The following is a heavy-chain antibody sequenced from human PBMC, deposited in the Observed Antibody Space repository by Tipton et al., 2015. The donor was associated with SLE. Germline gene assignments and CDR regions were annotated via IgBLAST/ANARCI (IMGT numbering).Heavy chain of an antibody. J-gene: IGHJ5*02. V-gene: IGHV4-59*01. CDR2: IYYSGST. CDR1: GGSISSYY. Sequence: TLSLTCTVSGGSISSYYWSWIRQPPGKGLEWIGYIYYSGSTNYNPSLKSRVTISVDTSKNQFSLKLSSVTAADTAAYYCAREEYSSGWTGVHWFDPWGQGTLVTVSS. CDR3: AREEYSSGWTGVHWFDP. D-gene: IGHD6-19*01.